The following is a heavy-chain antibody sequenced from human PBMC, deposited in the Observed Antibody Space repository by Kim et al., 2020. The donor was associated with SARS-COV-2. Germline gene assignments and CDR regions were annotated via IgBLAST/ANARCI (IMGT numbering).Heavy chain of an antibody. D-gene: IGHD1-1*01. V-gene: IGHV3-30*02. CDR3: AKDRVPNGRYYGTDV. Sequence: ASVKGRFTISRDNTKTTLSLEMNSLRAEDTAVYYCAKDRVPNGRYYGTDVWGQGTTVTVSS. J-gene: IGHJ6*02.